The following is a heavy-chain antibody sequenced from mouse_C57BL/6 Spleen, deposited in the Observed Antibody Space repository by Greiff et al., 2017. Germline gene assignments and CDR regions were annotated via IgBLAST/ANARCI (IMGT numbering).Heavy chain of an antibody. V-gene: IGHV1-61*01. CDR1: GYTFTSYW. J-gene: IGHJ4*01. CDR2: IYPSDSET. D-gene: IGHD1-1*01. Sequence: QVQLKQPGAELVRPGSSVKLSCKASGYTFTSYWMDWVKQRPGQGLEWIGNIYPSDSETHYNQKFKDKATLTVDKSSSTAYMQLSSLTSEDSAVYYCARAGLLRRGGYYYAMDYWGQGTSVTVSS. CDR3: ARAGLLRRGGYYYAMDY.